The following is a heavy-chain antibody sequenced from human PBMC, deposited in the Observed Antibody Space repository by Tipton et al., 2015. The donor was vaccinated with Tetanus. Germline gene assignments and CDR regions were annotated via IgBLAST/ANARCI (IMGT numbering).Heavy chain of an antibody. J-gene: IGHJ4*02. Sequence: SLRLSCVGSGFNFSTNNMNWVRQAPGKGLEWIAYISSGSSIIFYADAVRGRFFISRDNTKNSLSLQMNSLKDDDTAVYYCARSAHFASWYDWGPGTRVTVSS. CDR3: ARSAHFASWYD. V-gene: IGHV3-48*02. CDR2: ISSGSSII. D-gene: IGHD6-13*01. CDR1: GFNFSTNN.